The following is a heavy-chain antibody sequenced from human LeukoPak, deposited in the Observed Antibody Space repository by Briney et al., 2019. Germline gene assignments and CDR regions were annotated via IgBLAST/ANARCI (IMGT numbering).Heavy chain of an antibody. CDR1: GGSISSYY. CDR2: IYTSGST. D-gene: IGHD3-3*01. J-gene: IGHJ5*02. V-gene: IGHV4-4*07. Sequence: NPSETLSLTCTVSGGSISSYYRSWIRQPAGKGLEWIGRIYTSGSTNYNPSLKSRVTMSVDTSKNQFSLKLSSVTAADTAVYYCASAAYYDFWSGYHNWFDPWGQGTLVTVSS. CDR3: ASAAYYDFWSGYHNWFDP.